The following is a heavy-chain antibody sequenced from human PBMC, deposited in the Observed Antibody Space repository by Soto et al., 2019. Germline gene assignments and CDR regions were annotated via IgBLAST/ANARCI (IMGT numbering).Heavy chain of an antibody. Sequence: PSETLSLTCTVSGGSISSYYWSWIRQPPGKGLEWIGYIYYSGSTNYNPSLKSRVTISVDTSKNQFSLKLSSVTAADTAVYYCARQPSAIAVAGSDVWGKGTTVTVSS. CDR1: GGSISSYY. D-gene: IGHD6-19*01. CDR3: ARQPSAIAVAGSDV. CDR2: IYYSGST. V-gene: IGHV4-59*08. J-gene: IGHJ6*04.